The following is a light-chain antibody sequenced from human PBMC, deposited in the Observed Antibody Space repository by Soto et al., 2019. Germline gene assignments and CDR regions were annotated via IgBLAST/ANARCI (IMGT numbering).Light chain of an antibody. V-gene: IGLV4-69*01. Sequence: QPVLTQSPSASASLGASVKLTCTLSSGHSNYAIAWHQQQSEKGPRYLMKVNSDGSHSKGDGIPDRFSGSSSGAERYLTISSLQSEDEAHYSCQTWNSGIVVFGGGTKLTVL. CDR1: SGHSNYA. CDR2: VNSDGSH. CDR3: QTWNSGIVV. J-gene: IGLJ2*01.